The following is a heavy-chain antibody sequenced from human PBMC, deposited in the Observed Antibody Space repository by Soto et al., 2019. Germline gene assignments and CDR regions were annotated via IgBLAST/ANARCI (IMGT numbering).Heavy chain of an antibody. J-gene: IGHJ4*02. D-gene: IGHD2-8*01. CDR1: GYTFTAYW. V-gene: IGHV5-51*01. CDR2: IFPADSEI. Sequence: GESLKISCQSFGYTFTAYWIAWVRQMPGKGLEWMGIIFPADSEIRYSPSFRGHVTISADKSVSTAYLQWSSLEASDTAMYYCARPLYPGYCTDGVCYSYDYWGQGTPVTVSS. CDR3: ARPLYPGYCTDGVCYSYDY.